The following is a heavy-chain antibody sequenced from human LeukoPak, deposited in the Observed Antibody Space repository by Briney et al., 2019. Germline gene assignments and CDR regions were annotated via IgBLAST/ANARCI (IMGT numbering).Heavy chain of an antibody. CDR2: INHSGST. CDR1: GGSFSGYY. D-gene: IGHD2-2*02. Sequence: PSETLSLTRAVYGGSFSGYYWSWIRQPPGKGLEWIGEINHSGSTNYNPSLKSRVTISVDTSKNQFSLKLSSVTAADTAVYYCARVGYCSSTSCYKNTNFDYWGQGTLATVSS. V-gene: IGHV4-34*01. J-gene: IGHJ4*02. CDR3: ARVGYCSSTSCYKNTNFDY.